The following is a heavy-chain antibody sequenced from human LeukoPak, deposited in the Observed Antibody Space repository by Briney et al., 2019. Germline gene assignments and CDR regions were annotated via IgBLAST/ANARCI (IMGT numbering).Heavy chain of an antibody. J-gene: IGHJ3*02. V-gene: IGHV3-66*01. D-gene: IGHD2-8*01. CDR2: IYSGGST. CDR1: GFTVSRNY. CDR3: ARDPGGNQNGLDI. Sequence: PGGSLRLSCAASGFTVSRNYMNWVRQAPGKGLEWVSVIYSGGSTYYADSVKGRFTISRDNSKNTLYLQMNSLRAEDTAVYYCARDPGGNQNGLDIWGQGTMVTVSS.